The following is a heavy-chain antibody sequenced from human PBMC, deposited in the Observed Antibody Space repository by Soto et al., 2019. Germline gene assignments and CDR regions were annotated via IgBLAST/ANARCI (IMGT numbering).Heavy chain of an antibody. V-gene: IGHV3-66*01. CDR2: IYSGGYT. D-gene: IGHD1-26*01. CDR3: AISFTRGAGASALDY. Sequence: GGSLRLSCAASGFTVSSNYMSWARQAPGKGLEWVSVIYSGGYTYYADSVKGRFTISRDNSKNTLYLQMNSLRAEDTAVYYCAISFTRGAGASALDYWGQGTLVTVSS. CDR1: GFTVSSNY. J-gene: IGHJ4*02.